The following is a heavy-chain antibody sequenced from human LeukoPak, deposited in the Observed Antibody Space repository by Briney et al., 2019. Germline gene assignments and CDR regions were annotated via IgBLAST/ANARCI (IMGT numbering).Heavy chain of an antibody. CDR3: IRETHVGLHLEF. CDR2: INTDGYVT. D-gene: IGHD3-10*01. J-gene: IGHJ4*02. CDR1: GFTFATYW. V-gene: IGHV3-74*03. Sequence: PGGSLRLSCKASGFTFATYWMHWVRQAAGKGLVWVARINTDGYVTTYAESVRGRFTVSRDNAENTLYLQMNDLRPEDTAVYYCIRETHVGLHLEFWGQGTLATVAS.